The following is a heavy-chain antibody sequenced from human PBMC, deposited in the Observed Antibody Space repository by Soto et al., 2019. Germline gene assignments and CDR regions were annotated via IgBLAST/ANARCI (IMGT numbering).Heavy chain of an antibody. D-gene: IGHD3-3*01. Sequence: QVQLVQSGAEVKKPGSSVKVSCTTSGGTISSFGMNWVRQAPGQGLEWMGGIVSIDGSTKYAEKFQGRVTITADASTSTVYMDLSSLRSEDTAVYYCARSFTKSRRGGVAFDYWGQGTLLTVSP. CDR1: GGTISSFG. CDR3: ARSFTKSRRGGVAFDY. CDR2: IVSIDGST. J-gene: IGHJ4*02. V-gene: IGHV1-69*01.